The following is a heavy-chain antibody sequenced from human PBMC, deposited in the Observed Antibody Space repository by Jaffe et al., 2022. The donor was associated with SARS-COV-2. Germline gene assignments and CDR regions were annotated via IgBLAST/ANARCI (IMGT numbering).Heavy chain of an antibody. V-gene: IGHV4-39*01. CDR1: GGSISSSSYY. J-gene: IGHJ6*03. Sequence: QLQLQESGPGLVKPSETLSLTCTVSGGSISSSSYYWGWIRQPPGKGLEWIGSIYYSGSTYYNPSLKSRVTISVDTSKNQFSLKLSSVTAADTAVYYCARHGGGIAAAGSHYYYYYYMDVWGKGTTVTVSS. D-gene: IGHD6-13*01. CDR2: IYYSGST. CDR3: ARHGGGIAAAGSHYYYYYYMDV.